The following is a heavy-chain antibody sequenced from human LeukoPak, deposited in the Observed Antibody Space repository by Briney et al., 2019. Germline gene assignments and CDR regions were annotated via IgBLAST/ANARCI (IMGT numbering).Heavy chain of an antibody. V-gene: IGHV4-39*07. J-gene: IGHJ6*03. CDR2: IYYSGST. D-gene: IGHD5-18*01. Sequence: SETLSLTCTVSGGSISSSSYYWGWIRQPPGKGLEWIGSIYYSGSTYYNPSLKSRVTISVDTSKNQFSLKLSSVTAADTAVYYCARETRTAHYYYYMDVWGKGTTVTVSS. CDR3: ARETRTAHYYYYMDV. CDR1: GGSISSSSYY.